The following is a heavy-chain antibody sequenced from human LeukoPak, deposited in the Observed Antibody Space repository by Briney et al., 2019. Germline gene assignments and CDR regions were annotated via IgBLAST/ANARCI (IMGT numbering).Heavy chain of an antibody. J-gene: IGHJ4*02. D-gene: IGHD3-3*01. Sequence: GEPLRLSCAASGFTFDDYAMHWVRQAPGKGLEWVSLISWDGGSTYYADSVKGRFTISRDNSKNSLYLQMNSLRAEDTALYYCASTYYDFWSGPPHYWGQGTLVTVSS. CDR1: GFTFDDYA. V-gene: IGHV3-43D*04. CDR2: ISWDGGST. CDR3: ASTYYDFWSGPPHY.